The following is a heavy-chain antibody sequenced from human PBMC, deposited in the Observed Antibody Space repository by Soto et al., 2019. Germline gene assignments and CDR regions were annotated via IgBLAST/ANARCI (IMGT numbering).Heavy chain of an antibody. V-gene: IGHV3-23*01. Sequence: GGSLRLSCAASGFTFSSYAMSWVRQAPGKGLEWVSAISGSGGSTYYADSVKGRFTISRDNSKNTLYLQMNSLRAEDTAVYYCAKDSRGEVGYCSGGSCYSEDGWFDPWGQGTLVTVSS. CDR2: ISGSGGST. D-gene: IGHD2-15*01. CDR1: GFTFSSYA. J-gene: IGHJ5*02. CDR3: AKDSRGEVGYCSGGSCYSEDGWFDP.